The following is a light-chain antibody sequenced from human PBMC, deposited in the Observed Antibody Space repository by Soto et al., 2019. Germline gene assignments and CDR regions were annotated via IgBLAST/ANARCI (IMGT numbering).Light chain of an antibody. CDR1: QSIRTL. J-gene: IGKJ1*01. V-gene: IGKV1-5*01. Sequence: DIQMTQSPSTLSASVGDRVTLTCRASQSIRTLLAWYQQKPGKAPKLLIYDASSLESGVPSRFSGSGSGTEFTLTISSLQPDDFATYYCQHYNSYSEAFGQGTKVDIK. CDR3: QHYNSYSEA. CDR2: DAS.